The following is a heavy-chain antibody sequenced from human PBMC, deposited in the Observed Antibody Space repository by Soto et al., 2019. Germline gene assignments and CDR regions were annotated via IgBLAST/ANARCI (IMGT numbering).Heavy chain of an antibody. V-gene: IGHV3-21*01. Sequence: EVQLVESGGGLVKPGGSPRLSCVVSGFTFSSYSMNWVRQAPGKGLEWVSSISSSSSYIYYADSVKGRFTISRDNAKNSLYLQMNSLRAEDTAVYYCARNRAGGLNYYYYMDVWGKGTTVTVSS. CDR3: ARNRAGGLNYYYYMDV. J-gene: IGHJ6*03. CDR1: GFTFSSYS. CDR2: ISSSSSYI. D-gene: IGHD1-26*01.